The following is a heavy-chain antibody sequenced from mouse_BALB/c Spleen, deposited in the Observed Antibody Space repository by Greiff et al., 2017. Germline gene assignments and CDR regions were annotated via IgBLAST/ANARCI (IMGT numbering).Heavy chain of an antibody. CDR1: GYTFTSYW. CDR2: INPITGYT. V-gene: IGHV1-7*01. Sequence: VQLQQSGAELAKPGASVKMSCKASGYTFTSYWMHWVKQRPGQGLEWIGYINPITGYTEYNQKFKDKATLTADKSSSTAYMQLSSLTSEDSAVYYCARHYYEYYFDYWGQGTTLTVSS. J-gene: IGHJ2*01. CDR3: ARHYYEYYFDY. D-gene: IGHD1-2*01.